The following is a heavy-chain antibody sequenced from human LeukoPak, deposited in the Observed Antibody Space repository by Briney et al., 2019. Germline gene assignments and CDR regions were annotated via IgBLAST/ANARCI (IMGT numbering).Heavy chain of an antibody. V-gene: IGHV1-18*01. CDR3: ARDDNYGIFLNVDY. Sequence: ASVKVSCKTSGYSFILYGISWVRQAAGQGPEWMGWISTSTGDTKYTQKFQGRVTLTTDTSTSTAYMELSSLRSDDTAVYYYARDDNYGIFLNVDYWGQGTLVTVSS. CDR1: GYSFILYG. J-gene: IGHJ4*02. D-gene: IGHD4-11*01. CDR2: ISTSTGDT.